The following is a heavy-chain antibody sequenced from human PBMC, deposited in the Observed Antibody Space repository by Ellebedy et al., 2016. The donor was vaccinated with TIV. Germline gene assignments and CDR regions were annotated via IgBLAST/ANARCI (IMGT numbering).Heavy chain of an antibody. D-gene: IGHD2-2*01. CDR3: ARGSVVLPAAIKD. CDR2: IYYSGST. J-gene: IGHJ4*02. V-gene: IGHV4-59*12. Sequence: SETLSLTCAVYGGSFSGYYWSWIRQPPGKGLEWIGYIYYSGSTNYNPSLKSRVTISVDTSKNQFSLKLSSVTAADTAVYYCARGSVVLPAAIKDWGQGTLVTVSS. CDR1: GGSFSGYY.